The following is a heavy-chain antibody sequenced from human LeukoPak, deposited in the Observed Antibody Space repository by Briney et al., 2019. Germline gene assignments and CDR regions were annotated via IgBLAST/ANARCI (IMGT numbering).Heavy chain of an antibody. CDR3: AKDCSTATCQKLFDY. Sequence: GGSLRLSCAASGFIFSSYAMSWVRQAPGKGLEWVSGISGGGGSTYYVDSVKGRFTISRDNSKNTLYLQMNSLRAGDTAVYYCAKDCSTATCQKLFDYWGQGTLVTVSS. CDR1: GFIFSSYA. J-gene: IGHJ4*02. V-gene: IGHV3-23*01. D-gene: IGHD2-2*01. CDR2: ISGGGGST.